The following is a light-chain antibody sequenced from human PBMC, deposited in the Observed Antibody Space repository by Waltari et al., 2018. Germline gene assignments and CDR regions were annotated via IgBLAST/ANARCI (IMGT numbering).Light chain of an antibody. CDR2: RNN. J-gene: IGLJ1*01. CDR3: ASWDDSHYV. V-gene: IGLV1-47*01. Sequence: QSVLTQPPSASGTPGQRVSISCSGSHANLGSNYLYWYQQFPGMAPKLPIFRNNQRPPGVPDRFSGSKFGTSASLAISGLRSEDEAVYYCASWDDSHYVFGTGTKVTVL. CDR1: HANLGSNY.